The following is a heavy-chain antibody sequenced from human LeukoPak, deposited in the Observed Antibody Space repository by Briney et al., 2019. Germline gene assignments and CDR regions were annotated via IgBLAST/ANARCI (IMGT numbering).Heavy chain of an antibody. CDR1: GYTYSNYV. J-gene: IGHJ5*02. CDR2: INTYNGNK. V-gene: IGHV1-18*04. CDR3: SRNSPRDVAGRQFLRVVLSMLTQCDNCFDP. Sequence: GSVKVSCKASGYTYSNYVISWVRQAPGQQLKWMGWINTYNGNKNNEQKFQGGVTMTTDTSTSTAYMEMGSLRSDDTAVYNCSRNSPRDVAGRQFLRVVLSMLTQCDNCFDPWGQGTLVSVSS. D-gene: IGHD2-21*01.